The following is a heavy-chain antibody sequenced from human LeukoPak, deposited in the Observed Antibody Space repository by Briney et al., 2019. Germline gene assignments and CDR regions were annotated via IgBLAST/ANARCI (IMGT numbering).Heavy chain of an antibody. V-gene: IGHV3-7*03. CDR2: INHNGNVN. Sequence: GGSLRLSCEASGFTFSSYWMNWARQAPGKGLEWVASINHNGNVNYYVDSVKGRFTISRDNAKNSLYLQRSNWRAEDTAVYFCARGGGLDVWGQGATVTVSS. CDR3: ARGGGLDV. J-gene: IGHJ6*02. CDR1: GFTFSSYW. D-gene: IGHD3-16*01.